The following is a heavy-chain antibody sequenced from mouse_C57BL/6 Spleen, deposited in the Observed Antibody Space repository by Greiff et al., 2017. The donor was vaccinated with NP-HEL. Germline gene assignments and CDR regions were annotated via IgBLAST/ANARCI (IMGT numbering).Heavy chain of an antibody. CDR3: ARRNGYYDY. D-gene: IGHD2-3*01. V-gene: IGHV1-69*01. J-gene: IGHJ2*01. Sequence: QVQLQQPGAELVKPGASVKLSCKASGYTFTSYWMHWVKQRPGQGLEWIGEIDPSDSYTNYNQKFKGKSTLTVDKSSSTAYMQLSSLTSEDSAVYYCARRNGYYDYWGQGTTLTVSS. CDR1: GYTFTSYW. CDR2: IDPSDSYT.